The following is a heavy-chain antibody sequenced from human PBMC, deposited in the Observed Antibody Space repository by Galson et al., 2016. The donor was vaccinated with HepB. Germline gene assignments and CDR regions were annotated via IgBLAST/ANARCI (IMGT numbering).Heavy chain of an antibody. Sequence: SLRLSCAASGFTFSNHAMHWVRQAPGKGLEWVAVISYDGSNKYYADFVKGRFTISRDNSKNTLYLEKNSLRPEDTAVYNCARVYSGNYEVQFDYWGQGTLVTVSS. V-gene: IGHV3-30*04. CDR1: GFTFSNHA. J-gene: IGHJ4*02. CDR2: ISYDGSNK. CDR3: ARVYSGNYEVQFDY. D-gene: IGHD1-26*01.